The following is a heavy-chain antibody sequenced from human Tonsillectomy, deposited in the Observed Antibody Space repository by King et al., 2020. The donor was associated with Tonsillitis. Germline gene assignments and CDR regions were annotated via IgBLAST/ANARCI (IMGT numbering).Heavy chain of an antibody. V-gene: IGHV3-7*03. CDR3: ARESYEAGHGFDY. J-gene: IGHJ4*02. CDR1: VFTFSSYW. Sequence: QLVQSGGGLVQPGGSLRLSCAASVFTFSSYWMSCVRQAPGKGLEWGAHIKEDGREKYYVDSVKGRFTISRDNAKNSLYLQMNSRRAEDTAVYYCARESYEAGHGFDYWGQGTLVTVSS. CDR2: IKEDGREK. D-gene: IGHD6-19*01.